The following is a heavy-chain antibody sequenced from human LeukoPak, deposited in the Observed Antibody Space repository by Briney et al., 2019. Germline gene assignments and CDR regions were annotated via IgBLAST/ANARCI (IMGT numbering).Heavy chain of an antibody. J-gene: IGHJ6*02. CDR1: GFTFSSYS. CDR3: ARDYYGSGSYHYYYYGMDV. Sequence: GGSLRLSCAASGFTFSSYSMNWVRQAPGKGLEWVSSISSSSSYIYYADSVKGRFTISRDNAKNSLYLQMNSLRAEDTAVYYCARDYYGSGSYHYYYYGMDVWGQGTTVTVSS. V-gene: IGHV3-21*01. CDR2: ISSSSSYI. D-gene: IGHD3-10*01.